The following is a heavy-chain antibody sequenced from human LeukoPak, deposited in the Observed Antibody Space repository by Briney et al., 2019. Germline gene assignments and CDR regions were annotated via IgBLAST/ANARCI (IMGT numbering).Heavy chain of an antibody. CDR1: GFTFSSYG. V-gene: IGHV3-30*18. D-gene: IGHD2-2*02. CDR3: AKLNTD. Sequence: PGRSLRLSCAASGFTFSSYGMHWVRQAPGKGLEWVAVISYDGSNKYYADSVKGRFTISRDNSKNTLYLQMNSLRAEDTAVYYCAKLNTDWGQGTLVTVSS. CDR2: ISYDGSNK. J-gene: IGHJ4*02.